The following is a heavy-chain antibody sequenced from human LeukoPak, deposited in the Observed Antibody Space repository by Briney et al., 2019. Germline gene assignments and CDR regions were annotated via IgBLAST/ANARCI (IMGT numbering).Heavy chain of an antibody. J-gene: IGHJ5*02. CDR2: INHSGST. Sequence: SETLSLTCGVYGGSFSGYYWSWIRQPPGKGLEWIGEINHSGSTNYNPSLKSRVTISVDTSKNQFSLKLSSVTAADTAVYYCARGRKSFNWFDPWGQGTLVTVSS. D-gene: IGHD3-10*01. CDR1: GGSFSGYY. V-gene: IGHV4-34*01. CDR3: ARGRKSFNWFDP.